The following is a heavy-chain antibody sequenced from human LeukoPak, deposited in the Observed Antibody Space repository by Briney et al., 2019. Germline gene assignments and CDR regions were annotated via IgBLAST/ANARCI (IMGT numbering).Heavy chain of an antibody. CDR3: AKASSRYNWNWFDP. Sequence: PGGSLRLFCAASGFPFSSYDMHWVRQAPGKGLVWVSGISWNSGSIGYADSVKGRFTISRDNAKNSLYLQMNSLRAEDTALYYCAKASSRYNWNWFDPWGQGTLVTVSS. CDR2: ISWNSGSI. V-gene: IGHV3-9*01. D-gene: IGHD1-20*01. J-gene: IGHJ5*02. CDR1: GFPFSSYD.